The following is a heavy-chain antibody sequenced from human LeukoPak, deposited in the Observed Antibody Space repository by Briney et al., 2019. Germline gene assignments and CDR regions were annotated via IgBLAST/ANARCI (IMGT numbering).Heavy chain of an antibody. CDR2: ISGSGGST. Sequence: PGGSLRLSCAASGFTFSSYVLSWARQAPGKGLEWVSSISGSGGSTYYAGSVKGRFTISRDSSKNTLYLQMNSLRAEDTAVYYCAKKGIAAPDSFDYWGQGALVTVSS. J-gene: IGHJ4*02. CDR1: GFTFSSYV. V-gene: IGHV3-23*01. CDR3: AKKGIAAPDSFDY. D-gene: IGHD6-13*01.